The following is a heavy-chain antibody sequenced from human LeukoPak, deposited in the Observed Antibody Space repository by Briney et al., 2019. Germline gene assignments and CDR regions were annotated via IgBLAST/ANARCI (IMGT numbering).Heavy chain of an antibody. D-gene: IGHD6-6*01. J-gene: IGHJ4*02. Sequence: GGSLTLSCTASGFSFSGHWMHWARQLPGKGRVWVSRISPTGSTTSYADSVKGRFTVSRDNAKNTLYLQVNNLRAEDTAVYYCARGPNSNWSGLDFWGQGTLLTVSS. CDR1: GFSFSGHW. CDR2: ISPTGSTT. CDR3: ARGPNSNWSGLDF. V-gene: IGHV3-74*01.